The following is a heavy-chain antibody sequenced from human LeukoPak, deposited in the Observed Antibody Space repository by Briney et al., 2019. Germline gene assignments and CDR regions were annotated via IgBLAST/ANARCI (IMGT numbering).Heavy chain of an antibody. Sequence: SETLSLTCAVYGGSFSGYYWSWIRQPPGKGLEWIGEINHSGSTNYNPSLKSRDTISVDTSKNQFSLKLSSVTAADTAVYYCARGGWNGPTDYWGQGTLVTVSS. V-gene: IGHV4-34*01. J-gene: IGHJ4*02. CDR3: ARGGWNGPTDY. CDR2: INHSGST. CDR1: GGSFSGYY. D-gene: IGHD1-1*01.